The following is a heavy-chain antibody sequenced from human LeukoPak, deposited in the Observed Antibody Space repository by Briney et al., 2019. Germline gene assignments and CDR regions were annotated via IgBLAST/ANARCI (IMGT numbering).Heavy chain of an antibody. CDR1: GYTFTSYF. J-gene: IGHJ6*03. CDR2: INPSGGRT. CDR3: ARTRSRGTYYYMDV. V-gene: IGHV1-46*01. D-gene: IGHD6-13*01. Sequence: GASVKVSCKASGYTFTSYFMHWVRQAPGQGLEWMGIINPSGGRTNYAQKFQGRVTMTRDTSISTAYMELSRLRSDDTAVYYCARTRSRGTYYYMDVWGKGTTVTVSS.